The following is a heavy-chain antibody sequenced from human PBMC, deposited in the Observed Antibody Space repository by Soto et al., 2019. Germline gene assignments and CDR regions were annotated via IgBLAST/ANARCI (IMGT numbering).Heavy chain of an antibody. CDR3: ARDLGRVAVEVGANILDF. CDR2: IWYDGSKK. D-gene: IGHD7-27*01. CDR1: GFTFSRYA. J-gene: IGHJ4*02. Sequence: QVQVVESGGGVVQPGRSLRLSCAASGFTFSRYAMHWVRQAPGKGLEWVAVIWYDGSKKHYADSVEGRFTISRDNCKNTLDLQMDSLRAEETAVYYCARDLGRVAVEVGANILDFWGQGTLVTVSS. V-gene: IGHV3-33*01.